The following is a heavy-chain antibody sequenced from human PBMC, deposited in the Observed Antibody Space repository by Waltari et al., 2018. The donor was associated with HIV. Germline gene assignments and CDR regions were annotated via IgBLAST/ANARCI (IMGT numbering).Heavy chain of an antibody. D-gene: IGHD4-17*01. CDR1: GGSISSSSYY. CDR2: IYYSGST. V-gene: IGHV4-39*07. Sequence: QLQLQESGPGLVKPSETLSLTCTVSGGSISSSSYYWGWIRQPPGKGLEWIGSIYYSGSTYYNPSLKRRVTISVDTSKNQFSLKLSSVTAADTAVYYCARDRRLGYGDVKFDYWGQGTLVTVSS. CDR3: ARDRRLGYGDVKFDY. J-gene: IGHJ4*02.